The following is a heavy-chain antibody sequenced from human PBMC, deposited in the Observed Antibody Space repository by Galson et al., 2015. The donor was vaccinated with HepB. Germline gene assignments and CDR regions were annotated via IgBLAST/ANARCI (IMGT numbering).Heavy chain of an antibody. CDR2: IIPIFGTA. V-gene: IGHV1-69*13. D-gene: IGHD3-22*01. CDR1: GGTFSSYA. Sequence: SVKVSCKASGGTFSSYAISWVRQAPGQGLEWMGGIIPIFGTANYAQKFQGRVTITADESTSTAYMELSSLRSEDTAVYYCARDGYYYDSSGYSILWYWGQGTLVTVSS. J-gene: IGHJ4*02. CDR3: ARDGYYYDSSGYSILWY.